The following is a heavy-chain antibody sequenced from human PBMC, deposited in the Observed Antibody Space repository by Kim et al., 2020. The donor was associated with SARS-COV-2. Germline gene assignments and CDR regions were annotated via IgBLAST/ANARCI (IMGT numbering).Heavy chain of an antibody. J-gene: IGHJ6*02. V-gene: IGHV3-9*01. CDR1: GFTFDDYA. CDR3: AKDMDGYSGYGSISARGMDV. D-gene: IGHD5-12*01. CDR2: ISWNSGSI. Sequence: GGSLRLSCAASGFTFDDYAMHWVRQAPGKGLEWVSGISWNSGSIGYAGSVKGRFTISRDNAKNSLYLQMNSLRAEDTALYYCAKDMDGYSGYGSISARGMDVWGQGTTVTVSS.